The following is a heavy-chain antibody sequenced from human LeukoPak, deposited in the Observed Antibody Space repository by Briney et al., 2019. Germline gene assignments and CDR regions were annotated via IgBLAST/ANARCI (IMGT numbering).Heavy chain of an antibody. V-gene: IGHV3-11*01. CDR2: ISSSGSTI. CDR3: ARDRYSGYDLSPNILSSRTLDY. Sequence: GGSLRLSCAASGFTFSDYYMSWIRQAPGKGLEWVSYISSSGSTIYYADSVKGRFTISRGNAKNSLYLQMNSLRAEDTAVYYCARDRYSGYDLSPNILSSRTLDYWGQGTLVTVSS. J-gene: IGHJ4*02. CDR1: GFTFSDYY. D-gene: IGHD5-12*01.